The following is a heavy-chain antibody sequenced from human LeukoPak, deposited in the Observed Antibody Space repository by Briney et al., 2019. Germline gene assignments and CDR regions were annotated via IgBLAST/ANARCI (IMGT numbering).Heavy chain of an antibody. CDR2: TNPNSGGT. D-gene: IGHD5-24*01. J-gene: IGHJ4*02. Sequence: ASVKVSCKASGYTFTGCYMHWVRQAPGQGLEWMGRTNPNSGGTNYAQKFQGRVTMTRDTSISTAYMELSRLRSDDTAVYYCARSKDGYGVDYWGQGTLVTVSS. V-gene: IGHV1-2*06. CDR1: GYTFTGCY. CDR3: ARSKDGYGVDY.